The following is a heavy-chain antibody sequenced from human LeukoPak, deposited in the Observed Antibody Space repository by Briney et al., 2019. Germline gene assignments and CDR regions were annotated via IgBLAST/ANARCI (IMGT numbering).Heavy chain of an antibody. CDR3: AKDRQRLQLWFEPLYFDY. J-gene: IGHJ4*02. V-gene: IGHV3-23*01. CDR1: GFTFSSYA. D-gene: IGHD5-18*01. Sequence: GGSLRLSCAASGFTFSSYAMSWVHQAPGKGLEWVSAISGSGGSTYYADSVKGRFTISRDNSKNTLYLQMNSLRAEDTAVYYCAKDRQRLQLWFEPLYFDYWGQGTLVTVSS. CDR2: ISGSGGST.